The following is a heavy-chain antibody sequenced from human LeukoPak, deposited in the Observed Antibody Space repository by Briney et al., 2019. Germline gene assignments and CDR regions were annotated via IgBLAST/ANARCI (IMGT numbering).Heavy chain of an antibody. CDR2: IKQDGTAK. CDR3: ARDPSGDYGDYGF. CDR1: GFTFSSYA. Sequence: GGSLRLSCAASGFTFSSYAMSWVRQAPGKGLEGVANIKQDGTAKYYVDSVRGRFTISRDNAKKSLYLHMNGLRAEDTAVYYCARDPSGDYGDYGFWGQGTLVTVSS. V-gene: IGHV3-7*01. D-gene: IGHD4-17*01. J-gene: IGHJ4*02.